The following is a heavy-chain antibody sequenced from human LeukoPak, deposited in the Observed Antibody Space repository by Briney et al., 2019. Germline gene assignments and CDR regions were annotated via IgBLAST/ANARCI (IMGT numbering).Heavy chain of an antibody. V-gene: IGHV3-23*01. CDR2: IGGGGGST. CDR1: GFTFSSYV. Sequence: DPGGSLRLSCAASGFTFSSYVMNWVRQAPGKGLEWVSGIGGGGGSTYYADSVKGRFTISRDNSKNTLYLQMNSLRAEDTAVYYCAKDSRIAASGMGGIFDYWGQGTLVTVSS. J-gene: IGHJ4*02. CDR3: AKDSRIAASGMGGIFDY. D-gene: IGHD1-1*01.